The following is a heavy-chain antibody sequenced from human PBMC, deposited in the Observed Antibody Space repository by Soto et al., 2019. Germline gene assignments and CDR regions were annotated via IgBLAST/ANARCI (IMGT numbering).Heavy chain of an antibody. CDR3: ARRNDILTGYYFNWFDP. CDR2: LYPGDSDT. D-gene: IGHD3-9*01. CDR1: GYSFTSYW. J-gene: IGHJ5*02. V-gene: IGHV5-51*01. Sequence: GESLKISCKGSGYSFTSYWIGWVRQMPGKGLEWMGILYPGDSDTRYSPSFQGQVTISADKSISTAYLQWSSLKASDTAMYYCARRNDILTGYYFNWFDPWGQGTLVTVSS.